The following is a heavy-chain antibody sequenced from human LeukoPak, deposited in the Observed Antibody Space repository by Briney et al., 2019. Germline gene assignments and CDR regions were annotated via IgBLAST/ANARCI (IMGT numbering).Heavy chain of an antibody. CDR3: AREVYSYVDY. J-gene: IGHJ4*02. V-gene: IGHV4-30-2*01. CDR2: IYHSGST. D-gene: IGHD5-18*01. CDR1: GGSISNNGYY. Sequence: SETLSLTCTVSGGSISNNGYYWSWIRHPSGKGLEWIGYIYHSGSTYYNPSLKSRVTISVDRSKNQYSLKLSSVTAADTAVYYCAREVYSYVDYWGQGTLVTVSS.